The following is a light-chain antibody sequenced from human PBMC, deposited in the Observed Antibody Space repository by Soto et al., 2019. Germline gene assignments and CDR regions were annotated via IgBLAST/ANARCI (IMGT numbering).Light chain of an antibody. Sequence: DIVLTQSPATLSLSPGEGATLSCRASQSISTSLAWYQQKPGQAPRLIINDSFNRATGIPARFSGSGSGTDFTLTISSLQPDDFATYYCQHYNSYSEAFGQGTKVDI. CDR3: QHYNSYSEA. J-gene: IGKJ1*01. CDR1: QSISTS. V-gene: IGKV3-11*01. CDR2: DSF.